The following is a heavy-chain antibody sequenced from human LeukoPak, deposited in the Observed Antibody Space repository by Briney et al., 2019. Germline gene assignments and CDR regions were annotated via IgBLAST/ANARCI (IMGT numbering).Heavy chain of an antibody. Sequence: PGGSLRLSCAASGFTFSSHAMNWVRQAPGKGLEWVSGISSSGGSTYYADSVKGRFTISRDNSKNTLYLQMNSLRAEDTAVYYCAKDEDGNYNWFDPWGQGTLVTVSS. CDR2: ISSSGGST. CDR1: GFTFSSHA. V-gene: IGHV3-23*01. CDR3: AKDEDGNYNWFDP. J-gene: IGHJ5*02. D-gene: IGHD4-23*01.